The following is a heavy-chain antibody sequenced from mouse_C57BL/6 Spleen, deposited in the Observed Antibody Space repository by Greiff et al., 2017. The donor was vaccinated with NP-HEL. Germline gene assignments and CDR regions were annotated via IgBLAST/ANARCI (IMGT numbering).Heavy chain of an antibody. V-gene: IGHV1-64*01. J-gene: IGHJ2*01. CDR1: GYTFTSYW. CDR2: IHPNSGST. CDR3: ARERTGTSFDY. Sequence: QVHVKQSGAELVKPGASVKLSCKASGYTFTSYWMHWVKQRPGQGLEWIGMIHPNSGSTNYNEKFKSKATLTVDKSSSTAYMQLSSLTSEDSAVYYCARERTGTSFDYWGQGTTLTVSS. D-gene: IGHD4-1*01.